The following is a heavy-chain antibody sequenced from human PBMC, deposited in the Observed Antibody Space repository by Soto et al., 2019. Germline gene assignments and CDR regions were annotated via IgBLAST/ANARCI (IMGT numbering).Heavy chain of an antibody. CDR3: APRRGLRSQFDY. Sequence: GGSLRLSCAASGFTFSSYSMNWVRQAPGKGLEWVSYISSSSTIYYADSVKGRFTISRDNAKNSLYLQMNSLRDEDTAVYYCAPRRGLRSQFDYWGQGTLVTVSS. V-gene: IGHV3-48*02. CDR1: GFTFSSYS. CDR2: ISSSSTI. J-gene: IGHJ4*02. D-gene: IGHD5-12*01.